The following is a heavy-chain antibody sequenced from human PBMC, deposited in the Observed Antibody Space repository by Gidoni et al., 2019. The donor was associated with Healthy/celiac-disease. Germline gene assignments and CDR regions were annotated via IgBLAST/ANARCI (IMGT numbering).Heavy chain of an antibody. J-gene: IGHJ4*02. CDR3: ARVAVGDTIFGVVSSPGYFDY. CDR1: GFTVSSNY. CDR2: IYSGGST. Sequence: EVQLVESGGGLIQPGGSLRLSCAASGFTVSSNYMSWVRQAPGKGLEWVSVIYSGGSTYYADSVKGRFTISRDNSKNTLYLQMNSLRAEDTAVYYCARVAVGDTIFGVVSSPGYFDYWGQGTLVTVSS. D-gene: IGHD3-3*01. V-gene: IGHV3-53*01.